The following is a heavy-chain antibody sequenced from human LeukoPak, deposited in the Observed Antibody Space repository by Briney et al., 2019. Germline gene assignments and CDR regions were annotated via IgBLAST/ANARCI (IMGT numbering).Heavy chain of an antibody. CDR3: ARAPNYYDSSGYYFDY. V-gene: IGHV3-20*04. D-gene: IGHD3-22*01. Sequence: GGSLRLSCAASGFTFYDYGMSWVRQAPGKGLEGVSGINWNGGSTGYADSVKGRFTISRDNAKNSLYLQMNSLRAEDTALYYCARAPNYYDSSGYYFDYWGQGTLVTVSS. CDR2: INWNGGST. J-gene: IGHJ4*02. CDR1: GFTFYDYG.